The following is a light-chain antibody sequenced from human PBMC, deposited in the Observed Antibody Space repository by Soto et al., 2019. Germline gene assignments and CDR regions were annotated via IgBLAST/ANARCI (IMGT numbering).Light chain of an antibody. Sequence: QSALTQPPSASGTPGQRVTISCSGSSSNIGRNTVNWYQQLPGTAPKLLIYSNNQRPSGVPDRFSGSKSGTSASLAISGLRSEDEADYCCAAWDDSLKAVVFGGGTKVPVL. CDR1: SSNIGRNT. J-gene: IGLJ2*01. CDR2: SNN. CDR3: AAWDDSLKAVV. V-gene: IGLV1-44*01.